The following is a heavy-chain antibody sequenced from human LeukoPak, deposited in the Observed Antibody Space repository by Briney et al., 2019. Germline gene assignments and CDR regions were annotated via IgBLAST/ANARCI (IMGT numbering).Heavy chain of an antibody. D-gene: IGHD2-2*01. CDR1: GGTFSSYA. V-gene: IGHV1-69*01. J-gene: IGHJ6*03. CDR2: IIPIFGTA. CDR3: ARGRVVVPARNYYYYMDV. Sequence: GASVKVSCKASGGTFSSYAISWVRQAPGQGLEWMGGIIPIFGTANYAQKFQGRVTITADESTSTAYMELSSLRSEDTAVYYCARGRVVVPARNYYYYMDVWGKGTTVTVSS.